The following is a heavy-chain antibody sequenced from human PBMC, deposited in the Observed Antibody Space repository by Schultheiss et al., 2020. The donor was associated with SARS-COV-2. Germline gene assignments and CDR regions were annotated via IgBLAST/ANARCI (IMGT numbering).Heavy chain of an antibody. CDR2: VSRNS. J-gene: IGHJ4*02. V-gene: IGHV4-39*01. Sequence: SQTLSLTCTVSGDSFSGSTHHWAWIRQPPGKGLEWIGFVSRNSYYNSALKSRLTISVDTSKNQFSLKLSSVTAADTAVYYCASPSPLTYYSDRSRYFESWGQGTLVTVSS. CDR3: ASPSPLTYYSDRSRYFES. D-gene: IGHD3-22*01. CDR1: GDSFSGSTHH.